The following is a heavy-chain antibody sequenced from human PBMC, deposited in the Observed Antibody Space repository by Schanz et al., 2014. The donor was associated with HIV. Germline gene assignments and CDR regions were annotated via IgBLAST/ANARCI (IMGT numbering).Heavy chain of an antibody. D-gene: IGHD2-21*02. Sequence: QVQLVQSGAEVKKPGSSVTISCKASGDSFSNLGINWVRQAPGQGLEWMGGIIPIFDTTNYAQKFQGRVTITADKSTSTVYMDLSSLRSEDTAVYYCARTYTGDWSTGADWGQGTLVTVSS. CDR1: GDSFSNLG. CDR2: IIPIFDTT. J-gene: IGHJ4*02. V-gene: IGHV1-69*06. CDR3: ARTYTGDWSTGAD.